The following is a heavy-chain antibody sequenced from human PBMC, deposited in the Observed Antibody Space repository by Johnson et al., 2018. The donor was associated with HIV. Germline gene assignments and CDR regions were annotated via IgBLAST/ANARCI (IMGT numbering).Heavy chain of an antibody. CDR3: ARVRAEWYNWNPFDI. V-gene: IGHV3-30*02. CDR1: GFTFSSYG. Sequence: QVQLVESGGGVVQPGGSLRLSCAASGFTFSSYGMHWVRQAPGKGLEWVAFIRYDGSNKYYADSVKGRFTISRDNSKNTLYLQMNSLRAEDTAVYYCARVRAEWYNWNPFDIWGQGTMVTVSS. CDR2: IRYDGSNK. J-gene: IGHJ3*02. D-gene: IGHD1-20*01.